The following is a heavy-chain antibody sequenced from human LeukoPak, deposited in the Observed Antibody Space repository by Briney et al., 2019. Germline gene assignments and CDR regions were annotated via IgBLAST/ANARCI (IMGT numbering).Heavy chain of an antibody. CDR3: AKHYGDYRSFDY. CDR2: IAPSGVTT. D-gene: IGHD4-17*01. Sequence: GGSLRLSCAASGFTFSNYAMTWVRQAPGKGLEWVSAIAPSGVTTYYADSVKGRFTISRDNSKSTLYLQMNSLRAEDTAVYYCAKHYGDYRSFDYWGQGTLVTVSS. V-gene: IGHV3-23*01. CDR1: GFTFSNYA. J-gene: IGHJ4*02.